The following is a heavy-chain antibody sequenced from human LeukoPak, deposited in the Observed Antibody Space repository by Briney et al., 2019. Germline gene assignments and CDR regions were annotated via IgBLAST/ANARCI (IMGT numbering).Heavy chain of an antibody. CDR2: INPSGGST. V-gene: IGHV1-46*01. Sequence: ASVKVSCKASGYTFTRYYMHWVRQAPGQGLEWMGIINPSGGSTSYAQKFQGRVTMTTDTSTSTVYMELTSLRSEDTAVYYCASSLRTGYSSQGAFDIWGQGTMVSVSS. D-gene: IGHD6-13*01. CDR3: ASSLRTGYSSQGAFDI. CDR1: GYTFTRYY. J-gene: IGHJ3*02.